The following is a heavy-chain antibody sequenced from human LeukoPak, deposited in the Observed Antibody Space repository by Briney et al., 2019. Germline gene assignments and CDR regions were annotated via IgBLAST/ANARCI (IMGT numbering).Heavy chain of an antibody. V-gene: IGHV3-74*01. CDR1: GFTFSMYW. J-gene: IGHJ4*02. CDR2: INSDGSST. CDR3: ARDRNYYASSGYYGIDY. Sequence: PGGSLRLSCAASGFTFSMYWMHRVRQAPGKGLLWVSRINSDGSSTTYADSVKGRFTISRDNAKNTLYLQMDSLSAEDTAVYSCARDRNYYASSGYYGIDYWGQGTLVTVSS. D-gene: IGHD3-22*01.